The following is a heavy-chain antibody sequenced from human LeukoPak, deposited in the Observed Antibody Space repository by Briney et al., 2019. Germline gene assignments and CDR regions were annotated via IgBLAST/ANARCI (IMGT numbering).Heavy chain of an antibody. CDR1: GGSISSTFFH. CDR2: HNYSGRI. Sequence: SETLSLTCTVSGGSISSTFFHWGWIRRPPGKGLEWIGRHNYSGRIYYHPSLRSRVTIYVETSNNQFSLRLSSLTAADTAVYYCARRKWQRGPDVVNPFDYWGQGTLVTVSS. CDR3: ARRKWQRGPDVVNPFDY. J-gene: IGHJ4*02. D-gene: IGHD5-12*01. V-gene: IGHV4-39*01.